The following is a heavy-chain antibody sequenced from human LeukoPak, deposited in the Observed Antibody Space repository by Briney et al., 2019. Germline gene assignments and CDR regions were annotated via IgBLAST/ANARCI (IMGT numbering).Heavy chain of an antibody. CDR2: INPNSGGT. D-gene: IGHD1-26*01. CDR3: ARDHNPTIHSGSYSLDY. V-gene: IGHV1-2*02. J-gene: IGHJ4*02. Sequence: ASVKVSCKASGYTFTGYYMHWVRQAPGQGLEWMGWINPNSGGTNYAQKFQGRVTMTRDTSISTAYMELSRLRSDDTAVYYCARDHNPTIHSGSYSLDYWGRGTLVTVSS. CDR1: GYTFTGYY.